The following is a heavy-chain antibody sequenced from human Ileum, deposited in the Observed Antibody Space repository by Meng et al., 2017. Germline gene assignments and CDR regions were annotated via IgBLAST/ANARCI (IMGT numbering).Heavy chain of an antibody. CDR3: ARGGGSYYHFDY. J-gene: IGHJ4*02. Sequence: QVQLQQSGPGLVKPSQTLSLTWAISGDSVSSNSAAWNWIRQSPSRGLEWLGRTYYRSKWFNEYAVSVKSRITINPDTSENQFSLQLNSVTPEDAAVYYCARGGGSYYHFDYWGQGTLVTASS. CDR2: TYYRSKWFN. V-gene: IGHV6-1*01. CDR1: GDSVSSNSAA. D-gene: IGHD1-26*01.